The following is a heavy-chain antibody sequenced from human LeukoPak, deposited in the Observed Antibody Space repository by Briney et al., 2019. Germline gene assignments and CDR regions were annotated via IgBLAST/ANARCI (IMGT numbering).Heavy chain of an antibody. V-gene: IGHV1-69*13. CDR1: GYTFTDFG. CDR3: AREGLGYCSGGGCYLDY. CDR2: IIPIFGTA. Sequence: ASVKVSCKASGYTFTDFGISWVRQAPGQGLEWMGGIIPIFGTANYAQKFQGRVTITADESTSTAYMELSSLRSEDTAVYYCAREGLGYCSGGGCYLDYWGQGTLVTVSS. D-gene: IGHD2-15*01. J-gene: IGHJ4*02.